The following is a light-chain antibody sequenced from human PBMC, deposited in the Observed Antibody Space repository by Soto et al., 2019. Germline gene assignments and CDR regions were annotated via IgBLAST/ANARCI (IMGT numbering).Light chain of an antibody. V-gene: IGLV1-40*01. CDR2: DNN. Sequence: QSVLTQPPSVSGAPGQRVTISCTGTSSNIWANYDVHWYQQFPGTAPKLLIYDNNNRPSGVPDRFSGSKSATSASLAITGLQAEDEADYYCQSYDSSLSGSVFGGGTKLTVL. CDR1: SSNIWANYD. CDR3: QSYDSSLSGSV. J-gene: IGLJ3*02.